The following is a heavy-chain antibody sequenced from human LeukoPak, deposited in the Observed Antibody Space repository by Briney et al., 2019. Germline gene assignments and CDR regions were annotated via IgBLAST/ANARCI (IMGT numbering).Heavy chain of an antibody. CDR3: AKDAAGPDY. Sequence: GESLRLSCAASGRTFSDYSMTWVRQAPGKGLFWVSRISAGGGSTYYADSVKGRFTISRDNSRKTLYLQMNSLRAEDPAVYYCAKDAAGPDYWGQGTLVTVSS. J-gene: IGHJ4*02. CDR1: GRTFSDYS. CDR2: ISAGGGST. D-gene: IGHD6-13*01. V-gene: IGHV3-23*01.